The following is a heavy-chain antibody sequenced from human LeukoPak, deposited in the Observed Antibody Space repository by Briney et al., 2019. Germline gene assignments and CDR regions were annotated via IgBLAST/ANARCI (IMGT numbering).Heavy chain of an antibody. CDR3: ARPQSSGWDHFVDY. D-gene: IGHD6-19*01. CDR2: INPNSGDT. V-gene: IGHV1-2*02. CDR1: GYTFIGYY. J-gene: IGHJ4*02. Sequence: ASVKVSCKASGYTFIGYYMHWVRQAPGQGLEWMGWINPNSGDTTYAQKFQGRVTVTRDTSITTAHMELSGLRSDDTALYYCARPQSSGWDHFVDYWGQGTLVTVAS.